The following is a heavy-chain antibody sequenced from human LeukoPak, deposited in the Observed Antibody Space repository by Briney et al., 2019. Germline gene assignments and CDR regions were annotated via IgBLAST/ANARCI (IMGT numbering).Heavy chain of an antibody. Sequence: PSETLSLTCTVSGGSISSYYWSWIRQPPGKGLEWLGYIYYSGSTNYNPSLKSRVTISVDTSKNQFSLKLSSVTAADTAVYYCARDLQALATAGWFDPWGQGTLVTVSS. J-gene: IGHJ5*02. D-gene: IGHD6-13*01. V-gene: IGHV4-59*01. CDR1: GGSISSYY. CDR2: IYYSGST. CDR3: ARDLQALATAGWFDP.